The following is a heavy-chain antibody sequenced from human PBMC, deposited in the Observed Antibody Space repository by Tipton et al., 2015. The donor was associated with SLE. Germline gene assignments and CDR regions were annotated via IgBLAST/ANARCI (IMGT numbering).Heavy chain of an antibody. CDR2: IYHSGST. CDR3: AREYDSSGWGAFDI. D-gene: IGHD3-22*01. V-gene: IGHV4-30-2*01. CDR1: GGSISSGGYS. Sequence: TLSLTCAVSGGSISSGGYSWSWIRQPPGKGLEWIGYIYHSGSTYYNPSLKGRVTISVDRSKNQFSLKLSSVTAADTAVYYCAREYDSSGWGAFDIWGQGTMVTVSS. J-gene: IGHJ3*02.